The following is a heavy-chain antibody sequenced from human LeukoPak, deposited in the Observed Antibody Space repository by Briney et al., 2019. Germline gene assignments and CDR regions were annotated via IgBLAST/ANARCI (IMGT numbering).Heavy chain of an antibody. CDR2: IGISAGST. V-gene: IGHV3-23*01. J-gene: IGHJ4*02. D-gene: IGHD6-19*01. Sequence: GGSLRLSCAASGFTFSSYCMSWVRQAPGKGLEWVSGIGISAGSTYYADSVKGRFTISRDNSKNTLYLQMNSLRDEDTALYYCAKAGIGVVGYFDYWGQGTLVPVSS. CDR1: GFTFSSYC. CDR3: AKAGIGVVGYFDY.